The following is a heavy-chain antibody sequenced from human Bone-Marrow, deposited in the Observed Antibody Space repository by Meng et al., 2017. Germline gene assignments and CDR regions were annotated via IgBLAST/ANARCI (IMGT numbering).Heavy chain of an antibody. J-gene: IGHJ4*02. CDR3: ARDDGSGWGGY. CDR2: NHSGST. Sequence: NHSGSTNYNPSLNSRVTISVDTSKNQFSLKLSAGTAADTAVYYCARDDGSGWGGYWGQGTLVTVSS. V-gene: IGHV4-34*01. D-gene: IGHD3-16*01.